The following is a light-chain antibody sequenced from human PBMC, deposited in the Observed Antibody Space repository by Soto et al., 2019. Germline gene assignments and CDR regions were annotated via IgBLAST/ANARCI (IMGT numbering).Light chain of an antibody. Sequence: DIHMTQSASTLSASVGDRVTITCRASQSISSWLAWYQQKPGKAPKLLIYDASSLESGVPSRFSGSLYGTEFTLTISSLQPDDFATYYCQQYNSYSRTFGQGTKVDIK. CDR2: DAS. CDR3: QQYNSYSRT. CDR1: QSISSW. V-gene: IGKV1-5*01. J-gene: IGKJ1*01.